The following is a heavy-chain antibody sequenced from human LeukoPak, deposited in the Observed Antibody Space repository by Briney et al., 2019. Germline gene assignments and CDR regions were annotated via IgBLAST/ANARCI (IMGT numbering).Heavy chain of an antibody. D-gene: IGHD3-22*01. CDR3: ARQANYYYDSSGYYYFDY. CDR1: GFTFSSYW. CDR2: IKPDGSEK. V-gene: IGHV3-7*03. Sequence: GGSLRLSCAASGFTFSSYWMSWVRQAPGKGLEWVANIKPDGSEKKYVDSVKGRFTISRDNAKNSLCLQMNSLRAEDTAVYYRARQANYYYDSSGYYYFDYWGQGTLVTVSS. J-gene: IGHJ4*02.